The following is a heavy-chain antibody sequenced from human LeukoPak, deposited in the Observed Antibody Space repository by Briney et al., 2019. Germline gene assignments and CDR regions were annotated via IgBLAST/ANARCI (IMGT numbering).Heavy chain of an antibody. CDR1: GYTFTSYG. J-gene: IGHJ4*02. D-gene: IGHD1-26*01. CDR3: ARDRDVSGSQNY. Sequence: ASVKVSCKASGYTFTSYGIGRVRQAPGQGLEWMGWISTYNGNTNYAQILQGRVTVTTDTSTSTAYMELRSLTSDDTAVYYCARDRDVSGSQNYWGQGTLVTVSS. V-gene: IGHV1-18*01. CDR2: ISTYNGNT.